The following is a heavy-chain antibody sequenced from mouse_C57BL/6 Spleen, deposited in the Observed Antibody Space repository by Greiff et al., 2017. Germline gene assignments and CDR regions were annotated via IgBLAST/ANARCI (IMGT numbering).Heavy chain of an antibody. D-gene: IGHD1-1*01. Sequence: QVQLKESGPELVKPGASVKISCKASGYAFSSSWMNWVKQRPGKGLEWIGRIYPGDGDTNYNGKFKGKATLTADKSSSTAYMQLSSLTSEDSAVYFCAGDYYGSSYFDYRGPGTTLPVS. CDR1: GYAFSSSW. V-gene: IGHV1-82*01. CDR2: IYPGDGDT. J-gene: IGHJ2*01. CDR3: AGDYYGSSYFDY.